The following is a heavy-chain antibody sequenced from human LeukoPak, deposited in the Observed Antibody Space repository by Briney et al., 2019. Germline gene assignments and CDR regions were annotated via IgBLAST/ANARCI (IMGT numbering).Heavy chain of an antibody. J-gene: IGHJ6*04. D-gene: IGHD3-10*02. V-gene: IGHV3-48*04. Sequence: PGGSLRLSCAASGFTFSSYSMNWVRQAPGKGLEWVSYISSSGSTIHYADSVKGRFTISRDNAKNSLYLQMNSLRAEDTAVYYCAELGITMIGGVWGKGTTVTISP. CDR1: GFTFSSYS. CDR3: AELGITMIGGV. CDR2: ISSSGSTI.